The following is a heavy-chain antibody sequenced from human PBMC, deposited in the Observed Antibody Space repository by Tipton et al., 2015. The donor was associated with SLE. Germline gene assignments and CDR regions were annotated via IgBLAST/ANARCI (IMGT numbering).Heavy chain of an antibody. CDR2: IYYSGST. CDR1: GGSISSYF. D-gene: IGHD6-6*01. J-gene: IGHJ4*02. V-gene: IGHV4-59*01. CDR3: ASGYSSSSHVDY. Sequence: TLSLTCTVSGGSISSYFWSWIRQPPGKGLEWIGYIYYSGSTNYNPSLKRRVTISVDTSKNQFSLKLSSVTAADTAVYYCASGYSSSSHVDYWGQGTLVTVSS.